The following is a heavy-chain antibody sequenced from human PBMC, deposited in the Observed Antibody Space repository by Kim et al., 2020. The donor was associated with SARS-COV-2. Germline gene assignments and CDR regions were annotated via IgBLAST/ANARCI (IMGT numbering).Heavy chain of an antibody. CDR2: TTPSGDST. J-gene: IGHJ4*02. V-gene: IGHV1-46*01. CDR3: ARDLSDNGTFDY. Sequence: ASVKVSCKASGYTFTSNHMHWVRQAPGQGLEWMGLTTPSGDSTSYSQRFQGRLTMTTDTSTSTVYMELSSLRSDDKAVYFCARDLSDNGTFDYWGQGTLVSVSS. CDR1: GYTFTSNH. D-gene: IGHD1-20*01.